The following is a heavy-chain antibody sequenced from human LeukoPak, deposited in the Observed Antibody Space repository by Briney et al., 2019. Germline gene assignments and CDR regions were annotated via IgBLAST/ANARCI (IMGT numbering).Heavy chain of an antibody. J-gene: IGHJ5*02. D-gene: IGHD3-10*01. CDR2: INPNSGNT. Sequence: GASVKVSCKASGYTFTGYYMHWVRQAPGQGLEWMGWINPNSGNTGYAQKFQGRVTMTRNTSISTAYMELSSLRSEDTAVYYCAGGRLRITMVRGVIRNWFDPWGQGTLVTVSS. V-gene: IGHV1-8*02. CDR1: GYTFTGYY. CDR3: AGGRLRITMVRGVIRNWFDP.